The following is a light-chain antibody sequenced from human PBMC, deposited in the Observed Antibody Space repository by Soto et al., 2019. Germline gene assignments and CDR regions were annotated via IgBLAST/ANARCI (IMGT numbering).Light chain of an antibody. CDR1: QSLVYSDGNTY. CDR3: RQGTHWPGT. Sequence: DVVMTQSPLSLPVTLGQPASISCRSSQSLVYSDGNTYLNWFQQRPGQSPRRLIYKVSNRDSGVPDRFSGRGSGTDFTLKISGVEAEDVGVYYCRQGTHWPGTFGQGTKVDIK. CDR2: KVS. V-gene: IGKV2-30*01. J-gene: IGKJ1*01.